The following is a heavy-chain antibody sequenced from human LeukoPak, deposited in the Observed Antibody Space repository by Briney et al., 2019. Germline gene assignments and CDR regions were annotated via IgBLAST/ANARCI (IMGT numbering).Heavy chain of an antibody. Sequence: PGGSLRLSCAASGFTFDDYAMHWVRQAPGKGLQWISSINWVGDTSSYADSVKGRFTVSRDNTKGSLYLQMHSLRNEDTALYYCAKDRQYGDYGGGDFFDSWGQGTLVTVSS. CDR2: INWVGDTS. J-gene: IGHJ4*02. CDR3: AKDRQYGDYGGGDFFDS. D-gene: IGHD4-17*01. V-gene: IGHV3-43D*03. CDR1: GFTFDDYA.